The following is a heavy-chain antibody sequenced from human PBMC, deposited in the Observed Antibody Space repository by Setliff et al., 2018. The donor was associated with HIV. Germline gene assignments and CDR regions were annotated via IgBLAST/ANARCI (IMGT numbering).Heavy chain of an antibody. V-gene: IGHV1-18*01. J-gene: IGHJ6*02. CDR1: GYTFTSYD. CDR2: ISAYNGNT. D-gene: IGHD3-22*01. Sequence: ASVQVSCKASGYTFTSYDISWVRQAPEQGLEWTGWISAYNGNTNYAQKLQGRVTMTTDTSTSTAYMELRSLRSDDTAVYYCAREIGDYYDSSGYYPPTDYYYGMDVWGQGTTVTVSS. CDR3: AREIGDYYDSSGYYPPTDYYYGMDV.